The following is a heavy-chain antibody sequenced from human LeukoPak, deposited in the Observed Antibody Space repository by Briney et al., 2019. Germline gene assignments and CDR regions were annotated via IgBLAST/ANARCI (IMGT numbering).Heavy chain of an antibody. J-gene: IGHJ4*02. D-gene: IGHD3-10*02. CDR3: ARMLGGGYTGLFDS. CDR2: IYSDATT. Sequence: GGSLRLSCAASGFTVSTNYVSWVRQAPGKGLEWVSIIYSDATTSYADSVRGRFTISRDNSKNTVYLQMNSLSGDNTAVYFCARMLGGGYTGLFDSWGQGTLVTVSS. V-gene: IGHV3-53*01. CDR1: GFTVSTNY.